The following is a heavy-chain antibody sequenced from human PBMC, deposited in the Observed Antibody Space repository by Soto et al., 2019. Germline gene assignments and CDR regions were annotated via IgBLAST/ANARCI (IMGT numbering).Heavy chain of an antibody. D-gene: IGHD2-21*01. CDR2: ISANSGDT. J-gene: IGHJ4*02. Sequence: QVQLVQSGAEVKEPGASVRVSCKASGYTFSSYGFSWVRQAPGQGLEWVAWISANSGDTNSAQKFQGRVTLTTDTPTSTAYTDLRSLASDDKAIYCCSRDFRESCGGPSCIYFDYWVQRTLVTVSS. V-gene: IGHV1-18*01. CDR1: GYTFSSYG. CDR3: SRDFRESCGGPSCIYFDY.